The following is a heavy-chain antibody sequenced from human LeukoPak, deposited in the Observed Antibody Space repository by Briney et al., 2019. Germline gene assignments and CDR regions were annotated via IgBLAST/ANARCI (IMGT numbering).Heavy chain of an antibody. V-gene: IGHV4-59*01. D-gene: IGHD3-3*01. CDR3: ARGFRGYNWFDP. Sequence: PSETLSLTCTVSGGSISSYYWSWIRQPPGKGLEWIGYIYYSGSTNYNPSLKSRVTISVDTSKNQFSLKLSSVTAADTAVYYCARGFRGYNWFDPWGQGTLVTVSS. CDR1: GGSISSYY. J-gene: IGHJ5*02. CDR2: IYYSGST.